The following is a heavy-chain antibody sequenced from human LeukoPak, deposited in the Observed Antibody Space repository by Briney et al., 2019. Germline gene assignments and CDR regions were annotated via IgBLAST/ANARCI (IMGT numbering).Heavy chain of an antibody. D-gene: IGHD2-2*02. V-gene: IGHV4-38-2*01. J-gene: IGHJ5*02. CDR1: GYSISSGYY. CDR2: IYHSGST. Sequence: PSETLSLTCAVSGYSISSGYYWGWIRQPPGKGLEWIGSIYHSGSTYYHPSLKSRVTISVDTAKNQLSLKLSSVTAADTAVYYCARVVVPAAIGNWFDPWGQGTLVTVSS. CDR3: ARVVVPAAIGNWFDP.